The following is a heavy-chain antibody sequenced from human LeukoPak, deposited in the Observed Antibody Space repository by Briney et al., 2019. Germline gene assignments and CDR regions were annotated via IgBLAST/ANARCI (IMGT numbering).Heavy chain of an antibody. CDR3: ARWKGYSSSWFFDY. Sequence: PSETLSLTCAVYGGSFSGYYWSWIRQPPGKGLEGIGEINHSGSTNYNPSLKSRVTISVDTSKNQFSLQLSSVTAADTAVYYCARWKGYSSSWFFDYWGQGTLVTVSS. J-gene: IGHJ4*02. CDR2: INHSGST. D-gene: IGHD6-13*01. CDR1: GGSFSGYY. V-gene: IGHV4-34*01.